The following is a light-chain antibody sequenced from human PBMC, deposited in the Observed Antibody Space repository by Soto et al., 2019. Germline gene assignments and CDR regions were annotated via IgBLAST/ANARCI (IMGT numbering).Light chain of an antibody. CDR3: QQTYTIPFA. V-gene: IGKV1-39*01. CDR1: QTIDNY. Sequence: DMQMTQSPSSLSASVGDRVTITCRPSQTIDNYLNWYQHKPGKAPKLLIYGASSLQSGVSSRFTGSASGTDFTLSIDNLQAEDFATYYCQQTYTIPFAFGQETKLEI. J-gene: IGKJ2*01. CDR2: GAS.